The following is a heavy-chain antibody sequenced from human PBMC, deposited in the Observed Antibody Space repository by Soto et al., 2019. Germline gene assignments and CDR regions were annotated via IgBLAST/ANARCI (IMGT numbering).Heavy chain of an antibody. CDR1: GFTFSSYG. J-gene: IGHJ4*02. Sequence: GSLRLSCAASGFTFSSYGMHWVRQAPGKGLEWVAVIWYDGSNKYYADSVKGRFTISRDNSKNTLYLQMNSLRAEDTAVYYCARPPSGSYYFDYWGQGTLVAVSS. V-gene: IGHV3-33*01. CDR3: ARPPSGSYYFDY. CDR2: IWYDGSNK. D-gene: IGHD1-26*01.